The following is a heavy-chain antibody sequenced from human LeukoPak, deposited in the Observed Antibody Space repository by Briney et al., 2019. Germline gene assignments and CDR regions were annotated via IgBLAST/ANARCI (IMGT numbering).Heavy chain of an antibody. CDR3: AVTRTRGDH. CDR1: GFTFRNYW. Sequence: GGSLRLSCAASGFTFRNYWMTWVRQAPGKGLEWVANINQDGNDKYYVDSVKGRFTISRDNTKRSLFLQMNSLRAEDTAVYYCAVTRTRGDHWGQGTLVTVSS. CDR2: INQDGNDK. J-gene: IGHJ4*02. D-gene: IGHD2-21*01. V-gene: IGHV3-7*03.